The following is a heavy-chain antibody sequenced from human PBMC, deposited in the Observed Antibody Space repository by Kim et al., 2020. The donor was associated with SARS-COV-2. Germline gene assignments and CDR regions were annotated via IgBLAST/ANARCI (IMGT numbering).Heavy chain of an antibody. CDR1: GGYFSGYY. J-gene: IGHJ4*03. CDR3: ATPSYVWGCYRYSYFAY. D-gene: IGHD3-16*02. Sequence: SETLTLTCAVYGGYFSGYYWSWIRQPPGKGLEWIGEINHSGSTNYNPSLKSRVSISVDKSKNQISLKLSYVTAADTAVYYCATPSYVWGCYRYSYFAYWG. V-gene: IGHV4-34*01. CDR2: INHSGST.